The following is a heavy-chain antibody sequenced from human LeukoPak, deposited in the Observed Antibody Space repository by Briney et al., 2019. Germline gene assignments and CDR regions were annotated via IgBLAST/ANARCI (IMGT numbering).Heavy chain of an antibody. V-gene: IGHV3-30*04. CDR2: ISYDGSNK. D-gene: IGHD1-26*01. CDR3: AKELLGGFDY. Sequence: GTSLRLSCAASGFTFGGYAFHGVRPAPGKGLEGVAVISYDGSNKYYADSVKGRFTISRDNSKNTLYLQMNSLRAEDTAVYYCAKELLGGFDYWGQGTLVTVSS. J-gene: IGHJ4*02. CDR1: GFTFGGYA.